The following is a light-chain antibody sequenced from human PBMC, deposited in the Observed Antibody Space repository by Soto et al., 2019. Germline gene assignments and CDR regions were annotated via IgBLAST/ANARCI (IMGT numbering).Light chain of an antibody. V-gene: IGKV1-5*01. Sequence: DSQMTQSPSTLSGSVGDRVTIPCRASQTISSWLAWYQQKPGKAPKLMIYAASSLQSGVPSRFSGSGSGTDCTLTISCLQSEDVATYYCQQYYSYPSTFGQGTRLEI. CDR3: QQYYSYPST. J-gene: IGKJ5*01. CDR1: QTISSW. CDR2: AAS.